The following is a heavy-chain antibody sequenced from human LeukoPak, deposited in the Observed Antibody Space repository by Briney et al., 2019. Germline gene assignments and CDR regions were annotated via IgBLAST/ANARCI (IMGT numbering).Heavy chain of an antibody. J-gene: IGHJ5*02. Sequence: ASVKVSCKASGYTFTSYGISWVRQAPGQGLEWMGWISAYNGNTNYAQKLQGRVTMTTDTSTSAAYMELRSLRSDDTAVHYCARECSYYGSGIDNWFDPWGQGTLVTVSS. CDR1: GYTFTSYG. D-gene: IGHD3-10*01. CDR2: ISAYNGNT. V-gene: IGHV1-18*01. CDR3: ARECSYYGSGIDNWFDP.